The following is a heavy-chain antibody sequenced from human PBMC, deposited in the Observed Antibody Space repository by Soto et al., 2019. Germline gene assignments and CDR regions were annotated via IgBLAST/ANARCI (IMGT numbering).Heavy chain of an antibody. CDR2: ISSSGGST. V-gene: IGHV3-74*01. CDR3: AREEGWGSVLDAFDI. Sequence: PGGSLRLSCAASGFTFSSYAMSWVRQAPGKGLVWVSRISSSGGSTCYADSVKGRFTISRDNAKNTLYLQMNSLRAEDTAVYYCAREEGWGSVLDAFDIWGQGTMVTVSS. J-gene: IGHJ3*02. CDR1: GFTFSSYA. D-gene: IGHD2-21*01.